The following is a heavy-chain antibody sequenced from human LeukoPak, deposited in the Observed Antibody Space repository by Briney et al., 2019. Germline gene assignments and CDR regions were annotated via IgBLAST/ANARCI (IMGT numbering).Heavy chain of an antibody. CDR2: IKPDGGET. V-gene: IGHV3-7*01. Sequence: GGSLTLSCATSGFTFSNYWMNWLRQAPGKGLEWVANIKPDGGETYYVDYVKGRFTISRDNAKSSLYLQMNSLEVEDTAVYYCARDYSYGSRGLEEDYWGQGTLVTVSS. CDR3: ARDYSYGSRGLEEDY. CDR1: GFTFSNYW. J-gene: IGHJ4*02. D-gene: IGHD5-18*01.